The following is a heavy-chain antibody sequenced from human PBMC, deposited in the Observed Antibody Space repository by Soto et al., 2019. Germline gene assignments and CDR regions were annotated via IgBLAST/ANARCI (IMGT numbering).Heavy chain of an antibody. CDR2: IYPSVSS. V-gene: IGHV4-38-2*02. CDR3: SREKVGKTFFDN. Sequence: PSETLSLTCNVSGFAISRGYYWSWVRQPPGKGLEWVGSIYPSVSSYHNPSLESRLTLSIDTSKNQFTLKLASVTAADTALYYCSREKVGKTFFDNWGQGTQVTVTS. CDR1: GFAISRGYY. J-gene: IGHJ4*02. D-gene: IGHD1-26*01.